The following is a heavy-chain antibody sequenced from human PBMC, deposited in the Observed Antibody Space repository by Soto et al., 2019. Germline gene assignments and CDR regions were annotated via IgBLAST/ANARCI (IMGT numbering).Heavy chain of an antibody. V-gene: IGHV1-3*01. Sequence: ASVKVSCKASGYTFTSYAMHWVRQAPGQRLEWMGWINAGNGNTKYSQKFQGRVTITRDTSASTAYMELSSLRSEDTAVYYCARVLPILYYGSGRSGYFYYWGQGTLVPVSS. CDR1: GYTFTSYA. J-gene: IGHJ4*02. CDR3: ARVLPILYYGSGRSGYFYY. D-gene: IGHD3-10*01. CDR2: INAGNGNT.